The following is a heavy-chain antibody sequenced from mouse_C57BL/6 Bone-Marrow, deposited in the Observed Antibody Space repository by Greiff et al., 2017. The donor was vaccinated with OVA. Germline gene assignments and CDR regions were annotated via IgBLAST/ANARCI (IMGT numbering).Heavy chain of an antibody. CDR2: INPYNGGT. J-gene: IGHJ4*01. CDR1: GYTFTDYN. D-gene: IGHD4-1*01. V-gene: IGHV1-22*01. Sequence: VQLQQSGPELVKPGASVKMSCKASGYTFTDYNMHWVKQSHGKSLEWIGYINPYNGGTSYNQKFKGKATLTVNKSSSTAYMELRSLTSEDSAVYYCACLTGTSGYAMDYWGQGTSVTVSS. CDR3: ACLTGTSGYAMDY.